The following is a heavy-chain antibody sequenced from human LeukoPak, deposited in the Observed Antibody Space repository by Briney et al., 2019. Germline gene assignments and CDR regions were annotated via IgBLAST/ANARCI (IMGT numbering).Heavy chain of an antibody. CDR2: INTNTGNP. CDR3: ARVGYCSSTSCYGDADY. D-gene: IGHD2-2*01. V-gene: IGHV7-4-1*02. CDR1: GYTFTSYA. J-gene: IGHJ4*02. Sequence: ASVKVSCKASGYTFTSYAMNWVRQAPGQGLEWMGWINTNTGNPTYAQGFTGRFVFSLDASVSTAYLQISSLKAEDTAVYYCARVGYCSSTSCYGDADYWGQGTLVTVSS.